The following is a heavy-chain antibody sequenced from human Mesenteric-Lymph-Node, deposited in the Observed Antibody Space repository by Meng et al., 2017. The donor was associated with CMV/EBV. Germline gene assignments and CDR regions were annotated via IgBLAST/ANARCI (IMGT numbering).Heavy chain of an antibody. V-gene: IGHV3-30*04. J-gene: IGHJ4*02. D-gene: IGHD4-11*01. CDR2: ISYDGSNK. CDR3: ARFDTVSGHGGGNFDY. CDR1: GFTFSSYA. Sequence: GGPLRLSCAASGFTFSSYAMHWVRQAPGKGLEWVAVISYDGSNKYYADSVKGRFTISRDNSKNTLYLQMNSLRAEDTAVYYCARFDTVSGHGGGNFDYWGQGTLVTVSS.